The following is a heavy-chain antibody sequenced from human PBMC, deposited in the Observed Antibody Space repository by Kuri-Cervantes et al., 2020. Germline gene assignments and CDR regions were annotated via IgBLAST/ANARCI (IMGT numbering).Heavy chain of an antibody. Sequence: SVKVSCKASGGTLSSYAISWVRQAPGQGLEWMGGIIPIFGTANYAQKFQGRVTITADESTSTAYMELSSLRSEDTAVYYCARDRAFGDGHFDYWGQGTLVTVSS. CDR1: GGTLSSYA. CDR3: ARDRAFGDGHFDY. D-gene: IGHD3-10*01. V-gene: IGHV1-69*13. J-gene: IGHJ4*02. CDR2: IIPIFGTA.